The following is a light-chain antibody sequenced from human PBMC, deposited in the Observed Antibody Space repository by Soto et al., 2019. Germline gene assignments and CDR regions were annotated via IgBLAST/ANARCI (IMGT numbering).Light chain of an antibody. CDR2: GAS. V-gene: IGKV3-20*01. CDR3: QQYGSSLT. CDR1: QTISRS. Sequence: EIVLTQSPATLSLSPGERATLSCRASQTISRSLAWYQQKSGQSPRLLIYGASSRATGIPDRFSGSGSGTDFTLTISRLEPEDFAVYYCQQYGSSLTFGQGTKVDI. J-gene: IGKJ1*01.